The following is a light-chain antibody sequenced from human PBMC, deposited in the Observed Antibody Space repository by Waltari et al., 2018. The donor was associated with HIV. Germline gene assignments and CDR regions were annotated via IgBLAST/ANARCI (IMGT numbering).Light chain of an antibody. Sequence: DTVLTQSPGTLSLSPGDGPTLSCRASQSVYHSYVGWYQQKPGPAPRLLIYCASTRATGIPDRFSGSGSGTDFTLTISRLEPEDFAVYFCQQYGNSPITFGQGTRLEIK. CDR3: QQYGNSPIT. V-gene: IGKV3-20*01. CDR1: QSVYHSY. J-gene: IGKJ5*01. CDR2: CAS.